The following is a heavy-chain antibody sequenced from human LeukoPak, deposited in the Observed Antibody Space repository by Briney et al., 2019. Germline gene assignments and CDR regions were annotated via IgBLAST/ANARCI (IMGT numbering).Heavy chain of an antibody. CDR2: IYSGGST. CDR3: ARGRYYDTLDY. V-gene: IGHV3-66*02. Sequence: GGPLRLSCAASGFTVSSNYMNWVRQAPGKGLEWVSVIYSGGSTYYADSVKGRFTISRDNSKNTLFLQMNSLRTEDTAVYYCARGRYYDTLDYWGQGALVTVSS. CDR1: GFTVSSNY. J-gene: IGHJ4*02. D-gene: IGHD3-22*01.